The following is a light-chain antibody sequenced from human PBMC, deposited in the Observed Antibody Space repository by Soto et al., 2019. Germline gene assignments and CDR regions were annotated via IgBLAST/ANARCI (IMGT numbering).Light chain of an antibody. Sequence: EIVMTQSPATLSVSPGERATLSCRASQSIGSNLAWYQQIPGQAPRLLIYGASTRATGSPARLSRSGSATELNLQFGSLRYEDFVVYYGQQYDTWPRTVGPGTKVNIK. J-gene: IGKJ3*01. CDR2: GAS. V-gene: IGKV3-15*01. CDR3: QQYDTWPRT. CDR1: QSIGSN.